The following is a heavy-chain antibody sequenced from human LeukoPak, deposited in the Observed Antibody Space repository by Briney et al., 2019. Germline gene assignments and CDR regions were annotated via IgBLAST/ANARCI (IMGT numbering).Heavy chain of an antibody. Sequence: GGSLRLSCAASGFTFSSYWMSWVRQAPGKGLEWVASISHDGSEKNFVDSVMGRFTISRDNATNSLYLQMNPLIGEDTAVYYCARDMGYYDSSGPLGIWGQGTMVTVSS. J-gene: IGHJ3*02. V-gene: IGHV3-7*01. CDR3: ARDMGYYDSSGPLGI. D-gene: IGHD3-22*01. CDR2: ISHDGSEK. CDR1: GFTFSSYW.